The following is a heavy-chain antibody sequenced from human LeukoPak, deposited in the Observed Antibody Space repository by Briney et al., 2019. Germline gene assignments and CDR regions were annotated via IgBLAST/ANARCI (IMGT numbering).Heavy chain of an antibody. J-gene: IGHJ4*02. D-gene: IGHD3-9*01. V-gene: IGHV3-23*01. CDR2: ITGSGGST. CDR3: AKWGDYDVLTGHYVPDY. CDR1: GFIFSNYA. Sequence: GASLRLSCAASGFIFSNYAMSWVRQAPGKGLEWVSAITGSGGSTYYADSVKGRFTISRDNSKNTLYLQMNSLRAEDTAVYYCAKWGDYDVLTGHYVPDYWGQGTLVTVSS.